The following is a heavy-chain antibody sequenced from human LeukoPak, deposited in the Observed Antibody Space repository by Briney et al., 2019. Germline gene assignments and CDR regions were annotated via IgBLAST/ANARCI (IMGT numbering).Heavy chain of an antibody. CDR2: MSDSGTT. Sequence: SETLSLTCTVSGGSISGFFWSWIRQPPGEALERIAYMSDSGTTSYNPSLKSRVTISVDTSKNQFSLKMSSVTAADTAVYYCARGMRHFDYWGQGTLVTVSS. V-gene: IGHV4-4*08. J-gene: IGHJ4*02. CDR1: GGSISGFF. CDR3: ARGMRHFDY.